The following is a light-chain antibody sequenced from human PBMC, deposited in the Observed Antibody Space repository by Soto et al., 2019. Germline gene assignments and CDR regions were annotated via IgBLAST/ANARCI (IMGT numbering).Light chain of an antibody. CDR2: GAS. CDR1: QRVRSSP. J-gene: IGKJ5*01. V-gene: IGKV3-20*01. Sequence: WRASQRVRSSPLAWYQQKPGQAPRLLIYGASSRASDISDRFSGSGSGTDITHACGIRVPEDSAVHYMRQYGNPPITIRRGTRLEIK. CDR3: RQYGNPPIT.